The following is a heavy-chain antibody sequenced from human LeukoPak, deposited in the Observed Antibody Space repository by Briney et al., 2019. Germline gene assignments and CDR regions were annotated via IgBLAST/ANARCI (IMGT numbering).Heavy chain of an antibody. CDR2: ITGSGGTT. D-gene: IGHD3-10*01. CDR3: ARDAYGSGTYHLVY. CDR1: GFTFSSYA. Sequence: GSLRLSCAASGFTFSSYAMSWVRQAPGKGLEWVSGITGSGGTTFYADSVKGRLSISRDHSKKTLFLQLNSLRVEDTAVYYCARDAYGSGTYHLVYWGQGALVTVSS. J-gene: IGHJ4*02. V-gene: IGHV3-23*01.